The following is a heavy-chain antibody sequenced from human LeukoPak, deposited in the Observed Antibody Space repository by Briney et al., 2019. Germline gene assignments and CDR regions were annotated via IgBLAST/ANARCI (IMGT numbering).Heavy chain of an antibody. J-gene: IGHJ3*02. V-gene: IGHV3-7*01. CDR3: ARDGWTIVGATQPVLWGGRKNAFDI. D-gene: IGHD1-26*01. CDR2: IKQDGSEK. Sequence: GGSLRLSCAASGFTFSDYYMSWIRQAPGKGLEWVANIKQDGSEKYYVDSVKGRFTISRDNAKNSLYLQMNSLRAEDTAVYYCARDGWTIVGATQPVLWGGRKNAFDIWGQGTMVTVSS. CDR1: GFTFSDYY.